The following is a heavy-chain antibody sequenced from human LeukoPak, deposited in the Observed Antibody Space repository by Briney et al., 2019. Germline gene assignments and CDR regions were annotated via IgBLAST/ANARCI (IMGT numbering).Heavy chain of an antibody. V-gene: IGHV4-4*02. CDR1: GGSISSSNW. D-gene: IGHD3-9*01. CDR3: ARATYYDILTGLTDDAFDI. Sequence: SEILSLTCAVSGGSISSSNWWSWVRQPPGKGLEWIGEIYHSGSTNYNPSLKSRVTISVDKSKNQFSLKLSSVTAADTAVYYCARATYYDILTGLTDDAFDIWGQGTMVTVSS. J-gene: IGHJ3*02. CDR2: IYHSGST.